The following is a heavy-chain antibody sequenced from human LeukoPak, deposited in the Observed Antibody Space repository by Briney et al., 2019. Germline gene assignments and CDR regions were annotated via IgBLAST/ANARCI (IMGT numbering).Heavy chain of an antibody. J-gene: IGHJ4*02. Sequence: PSGGSLRLSCAASGFTFSSYCMSWVRQAPGKGLEWVANINQDGSDIYYADSVKGRFTISRDNAKNSLYLQMNSLRAADAAVYYCARELSIKRETSSSWYSTEYYSDYWGQGTLVTVSS. D-gene: IGHD6-13*01. V-gene: IGHV3-7*03. CDR3: ARELSIKRETSSSWYSTEYYSDY. CDR2: INQDGSDI. CDR1: GFTFSSYC.